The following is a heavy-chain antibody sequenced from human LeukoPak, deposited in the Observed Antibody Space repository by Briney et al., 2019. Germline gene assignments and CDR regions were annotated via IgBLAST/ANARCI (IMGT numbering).Heavy chain of an antibody. J-gene: IGHJ6*03. CDR3: ARDHWCSSTSCSPLRNYMDV. D-gene: IGHD2-2*01. V-gene: IGHV4-4*07. CDR1: GGSISSYY. Sequence: SETLSLTCTVSGGSISSYYWSWIRQPAGKGLEWIGRIYTSGSTNYNPSLKSRVTMSVDTSKNQFSLKLSSVAAADTAVYYCARDHWCSSTSCSPLRNYMDVWGKGTTVTVSS. CDR2: IYTSGST.